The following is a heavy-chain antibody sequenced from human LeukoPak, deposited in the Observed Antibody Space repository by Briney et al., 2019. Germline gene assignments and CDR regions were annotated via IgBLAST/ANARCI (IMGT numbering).Heavy chain of an antibody. J-gene: IGHJ3*02. Sequence: SETLSLTCTVSGGSISSGSYYWGWLRQPPGKGLEWIGSIYYSGSTYYNPSLKSRVTISVDTSKNQFSLKLSSVTAADTAVYYCARESGVTMIVVLIHDAFDIWGQGTMVTVSS. CDR3: ARESGVTMIVVLIHDAFDI. CDR1: GGSISSGSYY. D-gene: IGHD3-22*01. V-gene: IGHV4-39*07. CDR2: IYYSGST.